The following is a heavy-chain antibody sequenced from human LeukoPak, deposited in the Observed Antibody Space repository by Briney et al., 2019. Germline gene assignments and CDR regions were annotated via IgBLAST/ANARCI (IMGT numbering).Heavy chain of an antibody. Sequence: GGSLRLSCAASGFTFSSYNMNWVRQAPGKGLEWVSSISSTSDYTYYADSEKGRFTISRDNAKNSLFLQMNSLRAEDTAVYYCGDATSDYWGQGTLVTVSS. J-gene: IGHJ4*02. CDR2: ISSTSDYT. CDR3: GDATSDY. V-gene: IGHV3-21*01. D-gene: IGHD1-26*01. CDR1: GFTFSSYN.